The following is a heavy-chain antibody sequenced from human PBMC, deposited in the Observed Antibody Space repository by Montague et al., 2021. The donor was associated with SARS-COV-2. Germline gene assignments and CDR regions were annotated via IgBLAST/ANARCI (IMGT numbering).Heavy chain of an antibody. CDR3: ARDRPPVATTFYYYYYGMDV. CDR2: IYTSGST. J-gene: IGHJ6*02. Sequence: TLSLTCTVSGGSISSGSYYWSWIRQHAGKGLEWIGRIYTSGSTNYNPSLKGRVTISVDTSKNQFSLKLSSVTAADTAVYYCARDRPPVATTFYYYYYGMDVWGQGTTVTVSS. CDR1: GGSISSGSYY. V-gene: IGHV4-61*02. D-gene: IGHD5-12*01.